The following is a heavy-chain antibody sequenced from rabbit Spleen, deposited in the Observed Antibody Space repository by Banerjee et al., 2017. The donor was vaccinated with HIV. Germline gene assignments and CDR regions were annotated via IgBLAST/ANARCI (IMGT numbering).Heavy chain of an antibody. V-gene: IGHV1S40*01. Sequence: QSLEESGGDLVKPGASLTLTCTASGFSFSSAYYMCWVRQAPGKGLEWIGCIYVGSIGSTYFASWAKGRFPISKTSATTVTLQMPSLTAADTAPYFCARLRSAYGYAHFNLWGPGTLVTVS. J-gene: IGHJ4*01. CDR2: IYVGSIGST. CDR1: GFSFSSAYY. D-gene: IGHD6-1*01. CDR3: ARLRSAYGYAHFNL.